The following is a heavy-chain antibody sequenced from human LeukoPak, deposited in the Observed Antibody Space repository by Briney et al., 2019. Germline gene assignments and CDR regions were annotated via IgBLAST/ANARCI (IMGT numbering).Heavy chain of an antibody. D-gene: IGHD3-16*01. CDR2: IYYTGST. CDR3: ASDGGH. J-gene: IGHJ4*02. V-gene: IGHV4-59*01. Sequence: SETLSLTCIVSGGSIRSYYWSWIRQPPGKGLEWIGYIYYTGSTSYNPSLKSRVTISMDTSKNQFSLKLNSVTAADTAVYCCASDGGHWGQGTLVPVSS. CDR1: GGSIRSYY.